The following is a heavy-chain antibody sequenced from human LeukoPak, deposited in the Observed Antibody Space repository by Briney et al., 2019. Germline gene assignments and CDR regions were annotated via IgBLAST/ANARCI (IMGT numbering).Heavy chain of an antibody. Sequence: GGSLRLSCAASGLTFSSYWMTWVRQAPGKGLEWVANIKQDGSEVYYVDSVKGRFTISRDNARNSLYLQMSSLRAEDTAVYYCAYRPQDIKYYGVFDFWGPGTLVTVSS. CDR3: AYRPQDIKYYGVFDF. D-gene: IGHD3-3*01. CDR2: IKQDGSEV. J-gene: IGHJ4*02. V-gene: IGHV3-7*01. CDR1: GLTFSSYW.